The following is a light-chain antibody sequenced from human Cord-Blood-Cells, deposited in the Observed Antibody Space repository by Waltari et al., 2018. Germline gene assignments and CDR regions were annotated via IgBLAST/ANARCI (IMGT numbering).Light chain of an antibody. J-gene: IGLJ2*01. CDR1: SSDVGSYNL. Sequence: QSALTQPASVSGSPGQSITISCTGTSSDVGSYNLVSWYQQHPGKTPKLVIYEVSKRRSGVSNRFSGAKSGNTASLTISGLQAEDEADYYCCSYAGSSTLVFGGGTKLTVL. CDR2: EVS. CDR3: CSYAGSSTLV. V-gene: IGLV2-23*02.